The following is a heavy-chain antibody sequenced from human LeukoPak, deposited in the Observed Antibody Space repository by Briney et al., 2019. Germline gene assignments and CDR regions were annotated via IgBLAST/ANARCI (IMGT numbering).Heavy chain of an antibody. CDR2: IIPILGIA. Sequence: SVKVSCKASGGTFSSYAISWVRQAPGQGLEWMGRIIPILGIANYAQKFQGRVTITADKSTSTAYMELSSLRSEDTAVYYCARVPRGYSYGPHFDYWGQGTLVTVSS. D-gene: IGHD5-18*01. V-gene: IGHV1-69*04. J-gene: IGHJ4*02. CDR3: ARVPRGYSYGPHFDY. CDR1: GGTFSSYA.